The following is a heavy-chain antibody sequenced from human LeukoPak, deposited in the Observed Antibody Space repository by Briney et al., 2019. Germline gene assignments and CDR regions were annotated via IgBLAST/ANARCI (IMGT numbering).Heavy chain of an antibody. D-gene: IGHD3-10*01. CDR3: AKEIFFGELLFIDY. CDR2: IYYSGST. J-gene: IGHJ4*02. V-gene: IGHV4-59*01. Sequence: SETLSLTCTVSGGSISSYYWSWIRQPPGKGVEWIGYIYYSGSTNYNPSLKSRVTISVDTTKNQFSLKLSSVTAADTAVYFCAKEIFFGELLFIDYWGQGTLVTVSS. CDR1: GGSISSYY.